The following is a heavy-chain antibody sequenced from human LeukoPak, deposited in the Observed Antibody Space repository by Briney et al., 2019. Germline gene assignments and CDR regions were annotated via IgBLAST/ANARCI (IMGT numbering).Heavy chain of an antibody. CDR2: ISSSGTTI. CDR3: VRSFGFDP. V-gene: IGHV3-48*03. J-gene: IGHJ5*02. Sequence: GGSLRLSCAASGFPFSTYEMNWVRQAPGKGLEWISYISSSGTTILYADSVKGRFTISRDNAKNSLFLQMDSLRVEDSAFYYCVRSFGFDPWGQGTLVTVCS. CDR1: GFPFSTYE.